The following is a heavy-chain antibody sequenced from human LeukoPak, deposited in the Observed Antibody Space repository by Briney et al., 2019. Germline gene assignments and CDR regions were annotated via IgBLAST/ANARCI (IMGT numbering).Heavy chain of an antibody. CDR3: TTDGKSRNYYDTSDYAMDY. D-gene: IGHD3-22*01. V-gene: IGHV3-15*01. CDR2: IKSQTDGGTT. Sequence: GGSLRLSCAASGFTFSNAWMSWVRQAPGKGLGWVGRIKSQTDGGTTDYAAPVNGRFTISRDDSKNTLYLHMNSLRTEDTAVYYCTTDGKSRNYYDTSDYAMDYWGQGTLVTVSS. CDR1: GFTFSNAW. J-gene: IGHJ4*02.